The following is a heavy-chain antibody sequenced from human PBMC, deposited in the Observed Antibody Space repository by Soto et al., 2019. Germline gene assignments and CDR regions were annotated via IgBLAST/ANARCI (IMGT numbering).Heavy chain of an antibody. CDR1: GGSISSSNW. CDR3: ARKDFEYYYGMDV. V-gene: IGHV4-4*02. J-gene: IGHJ6*02. CDR2: IYHSGST. D-gene: IGHD3-9*01. Sequence: SETLSLTCAVSGGSISSSNWWSWVRQPPGKGLEWIGEIYHSGSTNYNPSLKSRVTISVDKSKNQFSLKLSSVTAADTAVYYWARKDFEYYYGMDVWGRGTTVTVSS.